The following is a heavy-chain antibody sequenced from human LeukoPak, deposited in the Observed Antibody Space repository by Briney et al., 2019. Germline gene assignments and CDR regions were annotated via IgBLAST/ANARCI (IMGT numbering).Heavy chain of an antibody. CDR2: MYYRGNT. CDR3: ATGVHGIAAAGDYYFDY. Sequence: SETLSLTCTASGGSISSYYWSWIRQPPGKGLEWIGYMYYRGNTNYDPSLKSRVTISIDTPNNQFSLKLSSVTAADTAVYYCATGVHGIAAAGDYYFDYWGQGTLVTVSS. J-gene: IGHJ4*02. CDR1: GGSISSYY. D-gene: IGHD6-13*01. V-gene: IGHV4-59*01.